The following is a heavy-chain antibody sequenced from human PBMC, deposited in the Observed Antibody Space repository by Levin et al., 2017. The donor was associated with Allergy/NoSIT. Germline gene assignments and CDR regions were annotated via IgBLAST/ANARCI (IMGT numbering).Heavy chain of an antibody. D-gene: IGHD6-6*01. J-gene: IGHJ4*02. CDR3: ARGARYSSSNEGY. Sequence: GGSLRLSCAASGFTFSSYAMHWVRPAPGKGLEWVAVISYDGSNKYYADSVKGRFTISRDNSKNTLYLQMNSLRAEDTAVYYCARGARYSSSNEGYWGQGTLVTVSS. V-gene: IGHV3-30*04. CDR2: ISYDGSNK. CDR1: GFTFSSYA.